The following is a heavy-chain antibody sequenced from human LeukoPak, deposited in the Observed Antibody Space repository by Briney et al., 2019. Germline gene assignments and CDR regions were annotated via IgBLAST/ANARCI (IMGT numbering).Heavy chain of an antibody. Sequence: GGSLRLSCAASGFTVSSNSMNWVRQAPGKGLEWVSSISSSSSYIYYADSVEGRFTISRDNANNSLYLQMNSLIAEDAAVYYCARDSSVGYGGQGTLVTVPS. CDR1: GFTVSSNS. D-gene: IGHD1-26*01. CDR2: ISSSSSYI. CDR3: ARDSSVGY. V-gene: IGHV3-21*01. J-gene: IGHJ4*02.